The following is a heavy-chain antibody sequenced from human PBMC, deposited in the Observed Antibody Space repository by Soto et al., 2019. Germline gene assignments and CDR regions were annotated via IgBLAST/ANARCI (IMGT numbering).Heavy chain of an antibody. CDR2: ISDNGGNT. Sequence: PGGSLRLSCAASGFTFGNVAMAWVRQAPGKGLEWVSSISDNGGNTDYADSARGRFTLSRDNSKNTLYLQMNSLRAEDTAVYYCAKLARGSGDYFDYWGQGTLVTVSS. J-gene: IGHJ4*02. V-gene: IGHV3-23*01. CDR1: GFTFGNVA. CDR3: AKLARGSGDYFDY. D-gene: IGHD3-10*01.